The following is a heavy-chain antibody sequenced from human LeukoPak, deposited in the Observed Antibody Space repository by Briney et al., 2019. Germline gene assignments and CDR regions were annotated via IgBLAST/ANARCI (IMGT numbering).Heavy chain of an antibody. CDR1: GGSISSYY. J-gene: IGHJ3*02. Sequence: PSETLSLTCTVSGGSISSYYWSWIRQPAGKGLEWIGRIYTSGSTNYNPSLKSRVTMSVDTSKNQFSLELSSVTAADTAVYYCARGHPMVRGVITAFDIWGQGTMVTVSS. CDR2: IYTSGST. V-gene: IGHV4-4*07. D-gene: IGHD3-10*01. CDR3: ARGHPMVRGVITAFDI.